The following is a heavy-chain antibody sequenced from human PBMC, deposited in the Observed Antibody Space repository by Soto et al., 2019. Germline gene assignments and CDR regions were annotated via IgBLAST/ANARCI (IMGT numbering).Heavy chain of an antibody. D-gene: IGHD3-3*01. J-gene: IGHJ6*03. V-gene: IGHV4-59*01. CDR3: ARVTSYDFWSGYYPYYYYYYMDV. CDR2: IYYSGST. Sequence: SETLSLTCTVSGGSISSYCWSWIRQPPGKGLEWIGYIYYSGSTNYNPSLKSRVTISVDTSKNQFSLKLSSVTAADTAVYYCARVTSYDFWSGYYPYYYYYYMDVWGNGTTVTVSS. CDR1: GGSISSYC.